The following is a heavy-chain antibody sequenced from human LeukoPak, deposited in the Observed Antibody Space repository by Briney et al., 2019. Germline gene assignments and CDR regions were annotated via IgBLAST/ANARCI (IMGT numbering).Heavy chain of an antibody. V-gene: IGHV3-7*01. J-gene: IGHJ4*02. CDR3: ARGTIFGVVISDFSFDF. D-gene: IGHD3-3*01. CDR1: GFTFRNYW. CDR2: INQDGSEQ. Sequence: GGSLRLSCAASGFTFRNYWMNWVRQAPGKGLEGVANINQDGSEQDYVDSVKGRFTISRDNAKTSLYLQMTSLRAEDTAVYYCARGTIFGVVISDFSFDFWGQGTLVTVSS.